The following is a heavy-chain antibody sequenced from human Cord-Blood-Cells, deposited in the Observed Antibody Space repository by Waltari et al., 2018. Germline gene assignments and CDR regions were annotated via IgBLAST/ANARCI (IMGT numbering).Heavy chain of an antibody. CDR1: GYSISSGYY. D-gene: IGHD7-27*01. J-gene: IGHJ4*02. CDR3: AREAGVNWGEDY. Sequence: QVQLQESGPGLVKPSETLSLTCAVSGYSISSGYYWGWIRQPPGKGLDWMGSIYHSGRTYYNPSLKSGVTISVDPPKNQFSLKLSFVTAADTAVYYGAREAGVNWGEDYWGQGTLVTSPQ. CDR2: IYHSGRT. V-gene: IGHV4-38-2*02.